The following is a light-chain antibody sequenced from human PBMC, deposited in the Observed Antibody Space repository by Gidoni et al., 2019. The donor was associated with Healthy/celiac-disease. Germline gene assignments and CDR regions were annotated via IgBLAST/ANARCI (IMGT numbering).Light chain of an antibody. V-gene: IGKV4-1*01. CDR3: QHWGS. J-gene: IGKJ2*04. CDR2: WAS. CDR1: QSVLYSSNNKNY. Sequence: DIVMTQSPDSLAVSLGERATINCKSSQSVLYSSNNKNYLAWYQQKPGQPPKLLIYWASTRESGVPDRFSGSGSGTDFTLTISSLQAEDVAVYYCQHWGSFGQGTKLEIK.